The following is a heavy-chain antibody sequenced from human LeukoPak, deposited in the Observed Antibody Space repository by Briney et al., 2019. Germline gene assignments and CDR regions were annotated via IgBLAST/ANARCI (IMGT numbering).Heavy chain of an antibody. Sequence: ASVKVSCKASGYTFTGYYMHWVRQAPGQGLEWMGWINPNTGGTNYAQKFQGRVTMTRDRSTTTVYMELSGLRSDDTAIYYCAKGEAVSATWDYWGQGTLVTVSS. CDR1: GYTFTGYY. CDR3: AKGEAVSATWDY. J-gene: IGHJ4*02. D-gene: IGHD6-19*01. CDR2: INPNTGGT. V-gene: IGHV1-2*02.